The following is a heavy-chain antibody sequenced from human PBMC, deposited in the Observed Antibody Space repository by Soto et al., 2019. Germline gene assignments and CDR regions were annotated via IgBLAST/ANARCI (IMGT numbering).Heavy chain of an antibody. CDR2: INAGNGNT. CDR1: GYTFTSYA. CDR3: ARDRGSGWYAY. J-gene: IGHJ4*02. Sequence: ASVKVSCKASGYTFTSYAMHLVRQAPGQRLEWMGWINAGNGNTKYSQKFQGRVTITRDTSASTAYMELSSLRSEDTAVYYCARDRGSGWYAYWGQGTQVNVSS. V-gene: IGHV1-3*01. D-gene: IGHD6-19*01.